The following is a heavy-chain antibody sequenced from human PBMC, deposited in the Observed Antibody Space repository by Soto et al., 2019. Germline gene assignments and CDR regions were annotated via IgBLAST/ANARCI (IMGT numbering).Heavy chain of an antibody. D-gene: IGHD3-10*01. J-gene: IGHJ6*01. CDR1: GYTFTSYG. CDR3: ARYFTLVRGVIVYYYVIAL. V-gene: IGHV1-18*04. CDR2: ISSYNGNT. Sequence: ASVKVSCKASGYTFTSYGISWVRQAPGQGREWMGWISSYNGNTNYAQKLQGRVTMTTDTSTSTAYMELRRLRSDDTAVYYCARYFTLVRGVIVYYYVIALRGPGTT.